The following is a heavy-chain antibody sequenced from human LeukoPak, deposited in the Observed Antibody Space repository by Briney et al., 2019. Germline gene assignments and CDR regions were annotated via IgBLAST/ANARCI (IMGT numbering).Heavy chain of an antibody. CDR2: IKEDGTET. D-gene: IGHD5-24*01. V-gene: IGHV3-7*03. Sequence: GGSLRLSCAASGFMLSSNWMSWVRLAPGKGLEWVANIKEDGTETYYVDSVKGRFTISRDNAKNSLYLQMNSLRVEDTAVYYCAKEGRSLQTYWGQGTLVTVSS. CDR3: AKEGRSLQTY. CDR1: GFMLSSNW. J-gene: IGHJ4*02.